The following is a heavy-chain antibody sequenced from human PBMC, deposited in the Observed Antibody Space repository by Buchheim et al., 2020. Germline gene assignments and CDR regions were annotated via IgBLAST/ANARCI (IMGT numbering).Heavy chain of an antibody. CDR3: ARGPGADSPSDYHYGMDV. CDR2: IRNKIKGYTT. D-gene: IGHD6-19*01. CDR1: GFTYSDHY. V-gene: IGHV3-72*01. Sequence: EVQVVESGGGLVQPGGSLRLSCAASGFTYSDHYMDWVRQAPGKGLEWVGRIRNKIKGYTTHYAAAVRGRFSISRDDSKNSLYLQMNGLKSEDTAVYYCARGPGADSPSDYHYGMDVWGQGTT. J-gene: IGHJ6*02.